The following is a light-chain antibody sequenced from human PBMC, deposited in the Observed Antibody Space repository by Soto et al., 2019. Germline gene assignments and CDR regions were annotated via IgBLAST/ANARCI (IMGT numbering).Light chain of an antibody. CDR1: SNDIGGFKY. CDR2: EVN. Sequence: QSALIQPPSASGSPGQSITISCAGTSNDIGGFKYVSWYQQHPGKTPRLLIYEVNKRPSGVSNRFSGSKSGNTASLTISGLQAEDEADYYCSSYTTSRAYVFGIGTKLTVL. CDR3: SSYTTSRAYV. J-gene: IGLJ1*01. V-gene: IGLV2-14*01.